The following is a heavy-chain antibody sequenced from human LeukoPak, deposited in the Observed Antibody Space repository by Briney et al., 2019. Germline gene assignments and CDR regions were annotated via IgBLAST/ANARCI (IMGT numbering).Heavy chain of an antibody. CDR2: FEPEDGET. CDR3: ARTIYSGSYYFDY. V-gene: IGHV1-24*01. Sequence: GTSVKVSCKASGYTFTGYYMHWVRQAPGKGLEWMGGFEPEDGETIYAQKFQGRVTMTTDTSTSTAYMEMRSLRSDDTAVYYCARTIYSGSYYFDYWGQGTLVTVSS. CDR1: GYTFTGYY. D-gene: IGHD1-26*01. J-gene: IGHJ4*02.